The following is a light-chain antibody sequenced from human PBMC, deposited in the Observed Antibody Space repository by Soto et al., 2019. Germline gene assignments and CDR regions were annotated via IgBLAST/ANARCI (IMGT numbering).Light chain of an antibody. J-gene: IGLJ1*01. Sequence: QSVLTQPASVSGSPGQSITISCTGTSSDVGSYNLVSWYQQHPGKAPKLMIYEGSKRLSGVSNRFSGSKSGNTASLTISGLQAEDEADYYCCSYAGSSTSLYVFGTGTKLTVL. CDR1: SSDVGSYNL. CDR3: CSYAGSSTSLYV. V-gene: IGLV2-23*01. CDR2: EGS.